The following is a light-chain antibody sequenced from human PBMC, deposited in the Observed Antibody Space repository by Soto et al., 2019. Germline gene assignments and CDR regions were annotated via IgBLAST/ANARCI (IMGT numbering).Light chain of an antibody. V-gene: IGLV2-11*01. J-gene: IGLJ1*01. CDR1: SSDVGGYNY. Sequence: QSALTQPRSVSGSPGQSVTISCTGTSSDVGGYNYVSWYQQHPGKVPKLMIYDVSKRPSGVPDRFSGSKSGNTASLTISGLQAEDEADYYCCSYAGSYTHVFGSGTKLTVL. CDR3: CSYAGSYTHV. CDR2: DVS.